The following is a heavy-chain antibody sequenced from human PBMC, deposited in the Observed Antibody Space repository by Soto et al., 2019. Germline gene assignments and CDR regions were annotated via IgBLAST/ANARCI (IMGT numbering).Heavy chain of an antibody. D-gene: IGHD3-3*01. Sequence: PGGSLRLSCAASGFTFSSYGMHWVRQAPGKGLEWVAVIWYDGSNKYYADSVKGRFTISRDNPKNTLYLQMNSLRAEDTAVYYCAREHNYDFWSGYYFDYYYGMDVWGQGTTVTVSS. CDR3: AREHNYDFWSGYYFDYYYGMDV. CDR1: GFTFSSYG. J-gene: IGHJ6*02. CDR2: IWYDGSNK. V-gene: IGHV3-33*01.